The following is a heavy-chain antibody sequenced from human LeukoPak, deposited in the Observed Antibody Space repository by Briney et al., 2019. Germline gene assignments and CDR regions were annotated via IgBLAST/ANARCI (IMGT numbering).Heavy chain of an antibody. V-gene: IGHV4-39*07. J-gene: IGHJ4*02. Sequence: SETLSLTCTVSGGSISSSSYYWGWIRQPPGKGLEWIGSIYYSGSTYYNPSLKSRVTISVDTSKNRFSLKLSSVTAADTAVYYCARLGDSSSSNYFDYWGQGTLVTVSS. CDR1: GGSISSSSYY. CDR2: IYYSGST. CDR3: ARLGDSSSSNYFDY. D-gene: IGHD6-13*01.